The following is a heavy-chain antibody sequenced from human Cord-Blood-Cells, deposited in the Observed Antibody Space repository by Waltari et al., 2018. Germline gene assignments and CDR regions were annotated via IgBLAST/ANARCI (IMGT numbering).Heavy chain of an antibody. V-gene: IGHV4-38-2*02. J-gene: IGHJ6*02. D-gene: IGHD2-2*01. CDR2: IYHSGST. CDR1: GYSISSGYY. CDR3: ARDEYCSSTSCYGVDYYYYYGMDV. Sequence: QVQLQESGPGLVKPSQNLSLTCTVSGYSISSGYYWGWIRPPPGKGLDRIGSIYHSGSTYYNPSLKSRVTISVDTSKNQFSLKLSSVTAADTAVYYCARDEYCSSTSCYGVDYYYYYGMDVWGQGTTVTVSS.